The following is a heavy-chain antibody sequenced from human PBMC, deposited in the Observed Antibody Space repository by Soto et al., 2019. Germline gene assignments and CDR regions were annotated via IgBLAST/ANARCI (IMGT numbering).Heavy chain of an antibody. Sequence: SETLSLTCTVSGGSISNYYWSWIRQPPGKGLEWIGYIYYSGSTNYNPSLKSRVTISVDTSKNQFSLKLSSVTAADTAVYYCARRHGYTFDYWGQGTLVTVSS. D-gene: IGHD3-16*02. CDR3: ARRHGYTFDY. CDR1: GGSISNYY. V-gene: IGHV4-59*08. J-gene: IGHJ4*02. CDR2: IYYSGST.